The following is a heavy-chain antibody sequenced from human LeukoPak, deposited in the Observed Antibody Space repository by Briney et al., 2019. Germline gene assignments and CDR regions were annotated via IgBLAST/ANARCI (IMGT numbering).Heavy chain of an antibody. D-gene: IGHD4-23*01. CDR3: ARDLYHGGKSPLSS. CDR1: GFTFNNYA. Sequence: PGGSLRLSCAASGFTFNNYAMHWVRQAPGKGLEWVAVISYDGSNKYYAASVKGRFTTSRDNSKNTLYLQMNSLRAEDTAVYYCARDLYHGGKSPLSSWGQGTLVTVSS. V-gene: IGHV3-30-3*01. CDR2: ISYDGSNK. J-gene: IGHJ4*02.